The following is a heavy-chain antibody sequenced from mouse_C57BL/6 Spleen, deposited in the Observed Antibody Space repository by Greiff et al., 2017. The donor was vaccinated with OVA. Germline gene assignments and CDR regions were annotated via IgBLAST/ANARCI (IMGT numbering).Heavy chain of an antibody. J-gene: IGHJ1*03. D-gene: IGHD1-1*01. V-gene: IGHV1-80*01. CDR3: AGGSSYGYFDV. CDR2: IYPGDGDT. CDR1: GYSFPSYY. Sequence: QVQLQQSGPELVQPGASVKISCKASGYSFPSYYIHWVKQRPGKGLEWIGQIYPGDGDTNYNGKFKGKATLTADKSSSTAYMQLSSLTSEDSAVYFCAGGSSYGYFDVWGTGTTVTVSS.